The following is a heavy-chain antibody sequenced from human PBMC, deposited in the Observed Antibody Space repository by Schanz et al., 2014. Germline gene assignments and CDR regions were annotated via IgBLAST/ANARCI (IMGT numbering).Heavy chain of an antibody. D-gene: IGHD2-2*01. Sequence: EVQLVESGGGLVKPGGSLKLSCAASGFTFSSYAMTWVRQAPGMGLEWVSAISASGGTTYYADSVKGRFTISRDNSKNTLYLQMKSLRAEDTAVYYCARVKYCTITRCYRTETEGIYYMDVWGKGTTVTVSS. CDR1: GFTFSSYA. CDR2: ISASGGTT. J-gene: IGHJ6*03. CDR3: ARVKYCTITRCYRTETEGIYYMDV. V-gene: IGHV3-23*04.